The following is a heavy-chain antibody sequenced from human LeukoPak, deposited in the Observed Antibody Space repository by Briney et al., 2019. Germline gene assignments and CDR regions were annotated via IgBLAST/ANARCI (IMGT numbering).Heavy chain of an antibody. CDR2: IHYSGNT. V-gene: IGHV4-59*01. CDR1: GDSINSFF. D-gene: IGHD6-19*01. Sequence: SETLSLTCTVSGDSINSFFWSWIRQPPGKGLEWIGFIHYSGNTDYNPSLKSRVTISVDTSKNQFSLKLSSVTAADTAVYYCARETYASGWFEYWGQGALVTVSS. J-gene: IGHJ4*02. CDR3: ARETYASGWFEY.